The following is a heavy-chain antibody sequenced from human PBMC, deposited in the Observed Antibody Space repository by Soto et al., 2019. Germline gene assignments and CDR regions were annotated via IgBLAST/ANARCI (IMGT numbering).Heavy chain of an antibody. V-gene: IGHV5-51*01. CDR2: IYPGDSDT. Sequence: GESLKISCKGSGYSFTSYWIGWLRQMPGKGLEWMGIIYPGDSDTRYSPSFQGQVTISADKSISTAYLQWSSLKASDTAMYYCAFVYGGNSGGSGDYYYGMDVWGQGTTVTVS. CDR3: AFVYGGNSGGSGDYYYGMDV. D-gene: IGHD4-17*01. J-gene: IGHJ6*02. CDR1: GYSFTSYW.